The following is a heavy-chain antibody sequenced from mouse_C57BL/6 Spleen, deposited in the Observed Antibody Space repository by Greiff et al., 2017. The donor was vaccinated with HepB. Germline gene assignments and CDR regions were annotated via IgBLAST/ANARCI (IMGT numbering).Heavy chain of an antibody. V-gene: IGHV1-72*01. Sequence: QVHVKQPGAELVKPGASVKLSCKASGYTFTSYWMHWVKQRPGRGLEWIGRIDPNSGGTKYNEKFKSKATLTVDKPSSTAYMQLSSLTSEDSAVYYCARSYGRYDYDDYFDYWGQGTTLTVSS. CDR2: IDPNSGGT. D-gene: IGHD2-4*01. CDR1: GYTFTSYW. J-gene: IGHJ2*01. CDR3: ARSYGRYDYDDYFDY.